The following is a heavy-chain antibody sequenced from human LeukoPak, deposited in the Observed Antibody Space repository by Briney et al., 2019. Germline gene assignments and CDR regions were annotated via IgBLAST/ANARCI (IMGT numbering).Heavy chain of an antibody. J-gene: IGHJ4*02. V-gene: IGHV1-8*01. CDR2: MNPNSGNT. Sequence: ASVKVSCKDSGYTFTSYDINWVRQATGQGLEWMGWMNPNSGNTGYAQKFQGRVTMTRNTSISTAYMELSSLRSEDTAVYYCARGLRITMVRGVIPSGYWGQGTLVTVSS. CDR1: GYTFTSYD. D-gene: IGHD3-10*01. CDR3: ARGLRITMVRGVIPSGY.